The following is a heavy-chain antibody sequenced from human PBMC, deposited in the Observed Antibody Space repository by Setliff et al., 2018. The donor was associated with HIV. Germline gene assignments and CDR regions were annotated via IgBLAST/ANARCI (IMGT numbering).Heavy chain of an antibody. D-gene: IGHD3-10*01. CDR2: VNPNSDNT. CDR1: GYSLTELS. Sequence: ASVKVSCKVSGYSLTELSMHWVRQAPGKGLEWMGWVNPNSDNTGYAQKFQGRVTMTRNTSISTAYMELSSLRSEDTAVYYCARGRRITMVRGIKSVYCYYMDVWGKGTTVTVSS. CDR3: ARGRRITMVRGIKSVYCYYMDV. J-gene: IGHJ6*03. V-gene: IGHV1-8*01.